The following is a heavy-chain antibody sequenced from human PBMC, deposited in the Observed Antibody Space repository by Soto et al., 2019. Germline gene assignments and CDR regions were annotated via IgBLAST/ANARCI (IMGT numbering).Heavy chain of an antibody. CDR1: GFSFSDYY. V-gene: IGHV3-11*01. CDR2: ISGSGTNI. Sequence: QVQLVESGGGVVKPGGSLRLSCSASGFSFSDYYMTWVRQAPGKGLEWISYISGSGTNIYYAESVEGRFTISRDNARNSVHLQMNDLGGGDTARYFWGKMSSTDSYDPLFFWGQGTLVTVSS. J-gene: IGHJ4*02. D-gene: IGHD2-2*01. CDR3: GKMSSTDSYDPLFF.